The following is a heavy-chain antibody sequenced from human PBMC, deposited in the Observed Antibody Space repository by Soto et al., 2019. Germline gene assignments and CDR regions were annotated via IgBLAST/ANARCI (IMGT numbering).Heavy chain of an antibody. D-gene: IGHD3-3*01. CDR2: IYHSGST. V-gene: IGHV4-4*02. Sequence: QVLLQESGPGLVKPSGTLSLTCAVSGDSISSSNWWSWVRQPPGKGLEWIGEIYHSGSTYYNPSLKSRVTISVDTSKNQFSLKLSSVTAADTAVYYCARTDSWVSPLFDYWGQGTLVTVSS. CDR1: GDSISSSNW. CDR3: ARTDSWVSPLFDY. J-gene: IGHJ4*02.